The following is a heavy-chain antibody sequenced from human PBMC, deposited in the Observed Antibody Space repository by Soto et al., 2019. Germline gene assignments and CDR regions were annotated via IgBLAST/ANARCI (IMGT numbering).Heavy chain of an antibody. CDR2: ISGSGGST. Sequence: GGSLRLSCAASGFTFSSYAMSWVRQAPGKGLEWVSAISGSGGSTYYADSVKGRFTISXXXXXXTXYXQXXXLRPXYTAVYYCAGGDGRKYFDLWGQGTPVTVSS. J-gene: IGHJ4*02. V-gene: IGHV3-23*01. D-gene: IGHD3-9*01. CDR3: AGGDGRKYFDL. CDR1: GFTFSSYA.